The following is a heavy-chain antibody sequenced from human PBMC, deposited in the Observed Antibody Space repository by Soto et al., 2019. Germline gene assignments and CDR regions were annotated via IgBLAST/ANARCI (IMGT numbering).Heavy chain of an antibody. CDR3: TTEPAYYYDSGGYTHYYYYGMDV. Sequence: GESLRLSCAASGFTFSNAWMSWVRQAPGKGLEWVGRIKSKTDGGTTDYAAPVKGRFTISRDDSKNTLYLQMNSLKTEDTAVYYCTTEPAYYYDSGGYTHYYYYGMDVWGQGTTVTVSS. CDR1: GFTFSNAW. J-gene: IGHJ6*02. D-gene: IGHD3-22*01. V-gene: IGHV3-15*01. CDR2: IKSKTDGGTT.